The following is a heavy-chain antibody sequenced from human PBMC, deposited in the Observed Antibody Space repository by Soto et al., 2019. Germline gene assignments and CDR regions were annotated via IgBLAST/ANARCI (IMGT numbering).Heavy chain of an antibody. Sequence: GGSLRLSCAASGFTFSSYWMSWVRQAPGKGLEWVANIKQDGSEKYYVDSVKGRFTISRDNAKNSLYLQMNSLRAEDTAVYYCARVGDSSGYTIHYYFDYWGQGTLVTVSS. D-gene: IGHD3-22*01. CDR2: IKQDGSEK. V-gene: IGHV3-7*03. CDR1: GFTFSSYW. J-gene: IGHJ4*02. CDR3: ARVGDSSGYTIHYYFDY.